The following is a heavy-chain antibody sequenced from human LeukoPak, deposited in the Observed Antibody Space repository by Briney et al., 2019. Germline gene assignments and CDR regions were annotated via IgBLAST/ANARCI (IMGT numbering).Heavy chain of an antibody. CDR2: ISYDGSNK. CDR3: AKDKAVAGAFDY. CDR1: GFTFSSYG. Sequence: GGSLRPSCAASGFTFSSYGMHWVRQAPGKGLEWVAVISYDGSNKYYADSVKGRFTISRDNSKNTLYLQMNSLRAEDTAVYYCAKDKAVAGAFDYWGQGTLVTVSS. D-gene: IGHD6-19*01. J-gene: IGHJ4*02. V-gene: IGHV3-30*18.